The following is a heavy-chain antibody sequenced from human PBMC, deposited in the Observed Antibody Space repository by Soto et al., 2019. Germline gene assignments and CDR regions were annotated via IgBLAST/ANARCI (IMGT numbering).Heavy chain of an antibody. J-gene: IGHJ6*03. V-gene: IGHV3-23*01. CDR1: GFTFSSYA. D-gene: IGHD5-12*01. CDR3: WLLNHYYYYMDV. Sequence: EVQLLESGGGLVQPGGSLRLSCAASGFTFSSYAMSWVRQAPGKGLEWVSAISGSGGSTYYADSVKGRFTIPRDNSKNTLYLQMNSLRAEDTAVYYCWLLNHYYYYMDVWGKGTTVTVSS. CDR2: ISGSGGST.